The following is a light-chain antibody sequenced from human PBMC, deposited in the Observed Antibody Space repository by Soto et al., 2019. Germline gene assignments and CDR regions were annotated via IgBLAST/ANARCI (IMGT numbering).Light chain of an antibody. CDR1: QSVSSY. V-gene: IGKV3-11*01. J-gene: IGKJ5*01. CDR3: QQRSNWPIT. CDR2: DAS. Sequence: EIVLTQSPATLSLSPGERATLSCRASQSVSSYFAWYQQKPGQAPRLLIYDASNRATGIPARFIGSGSGTDFTLTISSLEPEDFAVYYCQQRSNWPITFGQGTRLEIK.